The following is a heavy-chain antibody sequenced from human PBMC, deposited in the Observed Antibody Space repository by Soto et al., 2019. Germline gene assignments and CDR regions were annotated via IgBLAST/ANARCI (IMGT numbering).Heavy chain of an antibody. CDR2: ISGSGGST. CDR3: SRDDSDWFFN. Sequence: GGSLRLSCAASGFTFSSYAMSWVRQAPGKGLEWVSAISGSGGSTYYADSVKGRFTISRDDSKKTAYLQMNSLESEDTAVYYCSRDDSDWFFNWGRGTLVTVSS. CDR1: GFTFSSYA. V-gene: IGHV3-23*01. D-gene: IGHD3-9*01. J-gene: IGHJ4*02.